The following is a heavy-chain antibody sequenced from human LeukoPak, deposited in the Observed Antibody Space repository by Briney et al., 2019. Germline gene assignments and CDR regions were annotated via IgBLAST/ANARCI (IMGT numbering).Heavy chain of an antibody. D-gene: IGHD6-13*01. CDR3: ARGITDLGGSSWYRYYYYGMDV. J-gene: IGHJ6*02. CDR1: GGSISSYY. CDR2: IYTIGST. V-gene: IGHV4-4*07. Sequence: SETLSLTCTVSGGSISSYYWSWIRQPAGKGLEWIGRIYTIGSTNYNPSLTRRVTMSVDTSKNQFSLKLSSVAAADTAVYYCARGITDLGGSSWYRYYYYGMDVWGQGTTVTVSS.